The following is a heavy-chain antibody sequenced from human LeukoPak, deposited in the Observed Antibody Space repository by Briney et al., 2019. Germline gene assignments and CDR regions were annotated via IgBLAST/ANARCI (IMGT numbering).Heavy chain of an antibody. D-gene: IGHD6-13*01. CDR1: GGSISSYY. CDR3: ARARVYSSSRGYFDY. V-gene: IGHV4-59*01. J-gene: IGHJ4*02. Sequence: SGTLSLTCTVSGGSISSYYWSWIRQPPGKGLEWIGYIYYSGSTNYNPSLKSRVTISVDTSKNQFSLKLSSVTAADTAVYYCARARVYSSSRGYFDYWGQGTLVTVSS. CDR2: IYYSGST.